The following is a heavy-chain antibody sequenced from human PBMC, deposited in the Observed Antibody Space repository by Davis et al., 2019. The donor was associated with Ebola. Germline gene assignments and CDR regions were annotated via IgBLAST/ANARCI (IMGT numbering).Heavy chain of an antibody. V-gene: IGHV3-7*01. CDR2: IKQDGSEK. D-gene: IGHD4-11*01. CDR3: ARDTEWFDP. J-gene: IGHJ5*02. CDR1: GFTFRSYW. Sequence: GESLKISCAASGFTFRSYWMSWVRQAPGKGLEWVANIKQDGSEKYYVDSVKGRFTISRDNAKNSLYLQMSSLRAEDTAVYYCARDTEWFDPWGQGTLVTVSS.